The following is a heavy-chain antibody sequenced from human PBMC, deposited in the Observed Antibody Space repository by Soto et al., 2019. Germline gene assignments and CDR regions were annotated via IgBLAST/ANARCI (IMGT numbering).Heavy chain of an antibody. CDR2: IWYDGSNK. J-gene: IGHJ4*02. CDR1: GFTFSSYG. V-gene: IGHV3-33*01. D-gene: IGHD2-15*01. Sequence: QVQLVESGGGVVQPGRSLRLSCAASGFTFSSYGMHWVRQAPGKGLEWVAVIWYDGSNKYYADSVKGRFTISRDNSKNTLYLQMNSLRAEDTAVYYCSRDYLVIPLRVIHYWGQGTLVTVSS. CDR3: SRDYLVIPLRVIHY.